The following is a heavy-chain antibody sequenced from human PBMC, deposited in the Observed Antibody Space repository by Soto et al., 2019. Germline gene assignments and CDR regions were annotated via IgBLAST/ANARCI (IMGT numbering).Heavy chain of an antibody. CDR1: CGSVTTSSTY. J-gene: IGHJ1*01. Sequence: LSLTCTVSCGSVTTSSTYWSWILHSPVKGLEWIGYVHHSGRTYYNPSLKSRVKMSVDTAKNQYDLTLTSVTAADTAVYYCARDRDYYDNSGYLHYFEFWGQGTQVSVSS. D-gene: IGHD5-12*01. V-gene: IGHV4-31*03. CDR2: VHHSGRT. CDR3: ARDRDYYDNSGYLHYFEF.